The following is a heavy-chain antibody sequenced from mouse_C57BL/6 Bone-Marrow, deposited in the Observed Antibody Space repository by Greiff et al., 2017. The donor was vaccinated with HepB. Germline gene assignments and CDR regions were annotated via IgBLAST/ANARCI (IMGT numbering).Heavy chain of an antibody. CDR3: ATMVTTDWYCDV. CDR1: GYTFTSYW. D-gene: IGHD2-2*01. CDR2: IDPSDSYT. Sequence: VQLQQPGAELVMPGASVKLSCKASGYTFTSYWMHWVKQRPGQGLEWIGEIDPSDSYTNYNQKFKGKSTLTVDQSSSTAYMQLSSLTSEDSAVYYCATMVTTDWYCDVWGTGTTVSVSS. J-gene: IGHJ1*03. V-gene: IGHV1-69*01.